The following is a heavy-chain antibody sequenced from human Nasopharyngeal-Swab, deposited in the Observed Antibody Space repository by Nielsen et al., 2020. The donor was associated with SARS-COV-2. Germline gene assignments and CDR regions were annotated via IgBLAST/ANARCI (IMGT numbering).Heavy chain of an antibody. V-gene: IGHV3-11*01. Sequence: GESLKISCAASGFPFSDYYMSWIRQAPGKGLEWVSYISSSGSTIYYADSVKGRFTISRDNAKNSLYLQMNSLRAEDTAVYYCARDFGAPSSSWYDGDWFDPWGQGTLVTVSS. D-gene: IGHD6-13*01. CDR3: ARDFGAPSSSWYDGDWFDP. J-gene: IGHJ5*02. CDR2: ISSSGSTI. CDR1: GFPFSDYY.